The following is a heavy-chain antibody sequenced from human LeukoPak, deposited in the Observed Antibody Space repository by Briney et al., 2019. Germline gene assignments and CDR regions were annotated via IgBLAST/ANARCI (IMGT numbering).Heavy chain of an antibody. CDR2: IYYSGST. D-gene: IGHD6-13*01. J-gene: IGHJ4*02. Sequence: SETLSLTCTVSGGSISSYYWNWIRQSPGKGLEWIGYIYYSGSTHYNPSLKSRVTISVDTSKNQFSLRLTSVTAADTAVYYCARRYSSWSSFDYSGQGTLVTASS. CDR1: GGSISSYY. CDR3: ARRYSSWSSFDY. V-gene: IGHV4-59*01.